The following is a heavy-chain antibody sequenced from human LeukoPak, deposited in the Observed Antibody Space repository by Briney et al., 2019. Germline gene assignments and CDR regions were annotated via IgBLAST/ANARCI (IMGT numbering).Heavy chain of an antibody. D-gene: IGHD5-18*01. V-gene: IGHV3-48*01. CDR1: GFTFSSYS. CDR3: ARHPNKYSYDAFDI. CDR2: ISSSSSTI. Sequence: GGSRRLSCAASGFTFSSYSMHWVRQAPGKGLEWVSYISSSSSTIYYADSVKGRFTISRDNAKNPLYLQMNSLRAEDTAVYYCARHPNKYSYDAFDIWGQGTMVTVSS. J-gene: IGHJ3*02.